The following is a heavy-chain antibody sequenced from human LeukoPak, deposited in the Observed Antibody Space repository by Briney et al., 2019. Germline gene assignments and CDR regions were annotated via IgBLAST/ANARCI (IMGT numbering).Heavy chain of an antibody. CDR2: INHSGST. CDR3: ARGGPVFDSDAFDI. D-gene: IGHD5/OR15-5a*01. V-gene: IGHV4-34*01. J-gene: IGHJ3*02. Sequence: SETLSLTCAVYGGSFSGYYWSWIRQPPGKGLEWIGEINHSGSTNYNPSLKSRVTISVDTSKNQFSLKLSSVTAADTAVYYCARGGPVFDSDAFDIWGQGTMVTVSS. CDR1: GGSFSGYY.